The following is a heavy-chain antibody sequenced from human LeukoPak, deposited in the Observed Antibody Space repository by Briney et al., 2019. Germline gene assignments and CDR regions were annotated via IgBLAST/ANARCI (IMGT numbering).Heavy chain of an antibody. Sequence: GGSLRLSCAASGFAFSEYAMIWVRQAPGKGQEWVSAISGSGGSAYYADSVKGRFTISRDNTKNTVYLQINSLRAEDTAVYYCAKSAIYYDSSGFYGNDDWGQGTLVTVAS. CDR1: GFAFSEYA. V-gene: IGHV3-23*01. CDR3: AKSAIYYDSSGFYGNDD. D-gene: IGHD3-22*01. CDR2: ISGSGGSA. J-gene: IGHJ4*02.